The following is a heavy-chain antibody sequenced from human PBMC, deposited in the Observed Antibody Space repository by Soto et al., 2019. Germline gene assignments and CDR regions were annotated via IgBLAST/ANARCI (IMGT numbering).Heavy chain of an antibody. Sequence: EVQLVESGGDLVQPGGSLRLSCAASGFAFSTYWMHWVRQAPGKGLLWVARIKFDGSSTYSADSVKGRFTISRDDAKNTLFLQMNGLGVDDPAVYYGARGAKTIYATDVWGQGTTVTVSS. V-gene: IGHV3-74*01. J-gene: IGHJ6*02. CDR1: GFAFSTYW. CDR3: ARGAKTIYATDV. CDR2: IKFDGSST.